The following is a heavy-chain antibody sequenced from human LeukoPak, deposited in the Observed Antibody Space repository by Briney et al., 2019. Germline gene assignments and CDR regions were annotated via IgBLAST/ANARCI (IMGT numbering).Heavy chain of an antibody. Sequence: ASVKVSCKASGYTFTSYGISWVRQAPGQGLEWMGCISAYNGNTNYAQKLQGRVTMITDTSTSTAYMELRSLRSDETAVYYCARDWTYYDSSGYRYHDAFDIWGQGKMVTVSS. CDR3: ARDWTYYDSSGYRYHDAFDI. CDR1: GYTFTSYG. D-gene: IGHD3-22*01. V-gene: IGHV1-18*01. J-gene: IGHJ3*02. CDR2: ISAYNGNT.